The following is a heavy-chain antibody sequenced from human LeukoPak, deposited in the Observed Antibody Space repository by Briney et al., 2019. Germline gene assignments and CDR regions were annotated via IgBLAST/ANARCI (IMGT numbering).Heavy chain of an antibody. J-gene: IGHJ4*02. CDR3: AKDPSTYIVVVPAANFDS. Sequence: GASLRLSCAASGFTFSSYAMSWVRQAPGKGLEWVSAISGSGSSTYYADSVKGRFTISRDNSKNTLYLQMNSLRAEDTAVYYCAKDPSTYIVVVPAANFDSWGQGTLVTVSS. CDR1: GFTFSSYA. CDR2: ISGSGSST. D-gene: IGHD2-2*01. V-gene: IGHV3-23*01.